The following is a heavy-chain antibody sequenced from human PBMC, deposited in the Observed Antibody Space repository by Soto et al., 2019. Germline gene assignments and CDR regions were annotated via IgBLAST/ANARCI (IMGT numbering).Heavy chain of an antibody. J-gene: IGHJ6*02. D-gene: IGHD3-16*01. CDR3: VMVDNYVTPTPQDV. CDR1: GYSFTDYK. Sequence: ASVKVSCKTSGYSFTDYKLHWVRQAPGQGLEWMGWISAYNGNTNYAQKFQGWVTMTRDTSISTAYMELSRLRSDDTAVYYCVMVDNYVTPTPQDVWGQENTVTVSS. V-gene: IGHV1-2*04. CDR2: ISAYNGNT.